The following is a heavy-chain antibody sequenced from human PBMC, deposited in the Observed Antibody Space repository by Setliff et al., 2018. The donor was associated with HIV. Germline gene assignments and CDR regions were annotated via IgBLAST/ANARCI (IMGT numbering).Heavy chain of an antibody. D-gene: IGHD6-13*01. Sequence: PSETLSLTCTVSGGSIASGDYYWNWIRQPPGKGLEWIGYIHYSGFTYYKPSLKSRVTISVDTSKNQFSLKLGSVTAADTAVYYCARESPSSSWFYFDFWGQGTLVTVSS. V-gene: IGHV4-30-4*08. J-gene: IGHJ4*02. CDR3: ARESPSSSWFYFDF. CDR1: GGSIASGDYY. CDR2: IHYSGFT.